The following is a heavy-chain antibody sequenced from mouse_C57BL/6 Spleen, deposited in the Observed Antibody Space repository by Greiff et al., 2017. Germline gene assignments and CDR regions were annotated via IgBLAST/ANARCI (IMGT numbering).Heavy chain of an antibody. D-gene: IGHD1-1*02. Sequence: VKLQQSGPELVKPGASVKISCKASGYAFSSSWMNWVKQRPGKGLEWIGRIYPGDGDTNYNGKFKGKATLTADKSSSTAYMQLSSLTSEDSAVXFCANAMGAYYYAMDYWGQGTSVTVSS. CDR3: ANAMGAYYYAMDY. V-gene: IGHV1-82*01. J-gene: IGHJ4*01. CDR1: GYAFSSSW. CDR2: IYPGDGDT.